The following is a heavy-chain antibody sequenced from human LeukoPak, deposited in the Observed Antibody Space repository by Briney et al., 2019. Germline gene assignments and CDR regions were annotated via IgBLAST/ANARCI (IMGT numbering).Heavy chain of an antibody. CDR2: IYPGDSDT. V-gene: IGHV5-51*01. D-gene: IGHD2-15*01. CDR3: ARQVGCSGGSCYWGGFDY. Sequence: GESLKISCKGSGYSFSTDWIGWVRQMPGKGLEWMGIIYPGDSDTRYSPSFQGQVTISADKSISTAYLQWSSLKASDTAMYYCARQVGCSGGSCYWGGFDYWGQGTLVTVSS. J-gene: IGHJ4*02. CDR1: GYSFSTDW.